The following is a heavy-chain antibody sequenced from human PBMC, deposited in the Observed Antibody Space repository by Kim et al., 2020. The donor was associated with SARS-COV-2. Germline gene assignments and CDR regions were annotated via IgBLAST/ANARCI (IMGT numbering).Heavy chain of an antibody. Sequence: YAQKLQGRVTMTTDTSTSTAYMELRSLRSDDTAVYYCARDGVYSSSWFDYWGQGTLVTVSS. D-gene: IGHD6-13*01. CDR3: ARDGVYSSSWFDY. J-gene: IGHJ4*02. V-gene: IGHV1-18*01.